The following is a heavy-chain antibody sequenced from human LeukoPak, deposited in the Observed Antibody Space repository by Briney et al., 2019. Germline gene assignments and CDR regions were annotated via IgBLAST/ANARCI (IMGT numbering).Heavy chain of an antibody. V-gene: IGHV4-61*02. CDR1: GGSISSDNYS. CDR3: AKSGGYGLIDY. D-gene: IGHD1-26*01. J-gene: IGHJ4*02. CDR2: VYTSGST. Sequence: SETLSLTCTVSGGSISSDNYSWSWIRQPAGKGLEWIGRVYTSGSTNYNPSLKSRVTISVDTSKNQFSLRLSSVTAADTAMYFCAKSGGYGLIDYWGQGTLVTVSS.